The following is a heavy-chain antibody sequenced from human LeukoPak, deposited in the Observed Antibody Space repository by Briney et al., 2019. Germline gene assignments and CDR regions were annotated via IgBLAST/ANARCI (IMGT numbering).Heavy chain of an antibody. CDR2: IYYSGST. V-gene: IGHV4-39*07. Sequence: SETLSLTCTVSGGSISSSSYYWGWIRQPPGKGLEWIGSIYYSGSTNYNPSLKSRVTISVDTSKNQFSLKLSSVTAADTAVYYCARDYRPNYYGSGSYYRWFDPWGQGTLVTVSS. CDR3: ARDYRPNYYGSGSYYRWFDP. J-gene: IGHJ5*02. CDR1: GGSISSSSYY. D-gene: IGHD3-10*01.